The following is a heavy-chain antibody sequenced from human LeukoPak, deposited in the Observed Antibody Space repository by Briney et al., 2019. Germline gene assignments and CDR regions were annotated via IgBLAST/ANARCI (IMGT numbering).Heavy chain of an antibody. CDR3: ARVRHVSDWFPEVYYFDF. CDR1: GFTFSNYA. CDR2: IGGSGAST. V-gene: IGHV3-23*01. J-gene: IGHJ4*02. D-gene: IGHD3-9*01. Sequence: GASLRLSCAASGFTFSNYAMSWVRQAPGKGLEWVSGIGGSGASTYFTESVKGRFTISRDNSKNTVYLQMYSLRAEDTAVYYCARVRHVSDWFPEVYYFDFWGQGTLVTVSS.